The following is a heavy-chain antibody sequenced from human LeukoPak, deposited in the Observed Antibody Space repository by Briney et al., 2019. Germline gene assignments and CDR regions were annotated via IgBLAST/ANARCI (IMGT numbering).Heavy chain of an antibody. CDR1: GYTFTSYA. J-gene: IGHJ3*02. CDR2: INTNTGNP. CDR3: ARVRSGWPHDAFDI. D-gene: IGHD6-19*01. Sequence: ASVKVSCKASGYTFTSYAMNWVRQAPGQGLEWMGWINTNTGNPTYAQGFTGRFVFSLDTSVSTAYLQISSLKAEDTAVYYCARVRSGWPHDAFDIWGQVIMVTVSS. V-gene: IGHV7-4-1*02.